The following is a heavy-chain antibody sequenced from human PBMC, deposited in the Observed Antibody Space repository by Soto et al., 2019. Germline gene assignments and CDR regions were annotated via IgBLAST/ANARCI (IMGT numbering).Heavy chain of an antibody. D-gene: IGHD3-22*01. J-gene: IGHJ4*02. CDR3: ARDRRGDSSGYYLY. V-gene: IGHV1-18*01. CDR2: ITAYNGNT. CDR1: GYTFTNYG. Sequence: QVQLVQSEVEVKKPGASVKVSCKASGYTFTNYGISWVRQAPGQGLEWMGWITAYNGNTDYVQRLQGRVTMTTDTSTSTAYMELRSLGFDDTAVYYCARDRRGDSSGYYLYWGQGTLVTVSS.